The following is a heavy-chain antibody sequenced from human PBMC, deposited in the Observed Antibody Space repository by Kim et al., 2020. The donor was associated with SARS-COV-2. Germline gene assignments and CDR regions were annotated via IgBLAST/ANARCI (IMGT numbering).Heavy chain of an antibody. Sequence: ASVKVSCKASGYSFTSYGITWVRQAPGQGLEWMGWISDYNGDFGDASYAQRFQGRLTMTTDTSTRTAYMELRTLRSDDTAVYYCARTMFGVVIGASDIWGQGTMVTVSS. D-gene: IGHD3-3*01. J-gene: IGHJ3*02. CDR3: ARTMFGVVIGASDI. CDR1: GYSFTSYG. V-gene: IGHV1-18*01. CDR2: ISDYNGDFGDA.